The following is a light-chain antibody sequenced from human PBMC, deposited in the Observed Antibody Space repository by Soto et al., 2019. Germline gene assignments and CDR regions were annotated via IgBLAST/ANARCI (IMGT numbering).Light chain of an antibody. V-gene: IGLV1-44*01. J-gene: IGLJ2*01. CDR2: SNN. CDR3: AAWDDSLNGVI. Sequence: QSVLSQPPSASGTPGQRVTISCSGSNSNIGTNTVNWYHQVPGTAPKLLIYSNNQRPSGVPDRFSGSKSGTSASLAISGLQSEDEADYYCAAWDDSLNGVIFGGRTKVTVL. CDR1: NSNIGTNT.